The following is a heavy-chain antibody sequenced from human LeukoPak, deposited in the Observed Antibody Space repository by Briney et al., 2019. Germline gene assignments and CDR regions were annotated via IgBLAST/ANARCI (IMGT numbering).Heavy chain of an antibody. CDR2: IYHSGST. Sequence: TETLSLTCSVSAYSITSGYYWGWIRQPPGKGLEWIGNIYHSGSTYYNPSLKSRVTISVDTSKNQFSLKLSSVTAADTAVYYCARVAYGSGSYLPYYFDYWGQGTLVTVSS. CDR1: AYSITSGYY. J-gene: IGHJ4*02. D-gene: IGHD3-10*01. V-gene: IGHV4-38-2*02. CDR3: ARVAYGSGSYLPYYFDY.